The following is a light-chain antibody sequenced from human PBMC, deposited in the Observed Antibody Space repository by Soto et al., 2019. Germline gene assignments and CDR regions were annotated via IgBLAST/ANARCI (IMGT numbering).Light chain of an antibody. CDR3: QQYGGSPLVT. CDR1: QSVGNNY. CDR2: GAS. Sequence: EVVLTQSPGTLSLSPGERATLSCRASQSVGNNYLAWYQQKPGQTPRLLIYGASSRATGIPDRFSGSGSGTDFTLTIPRLEPEDSAVYYCQQYGGSPLVTFGGGTKVEIK. V-gene: IGKV3-20*01. J-gene: IGKJ4*01.